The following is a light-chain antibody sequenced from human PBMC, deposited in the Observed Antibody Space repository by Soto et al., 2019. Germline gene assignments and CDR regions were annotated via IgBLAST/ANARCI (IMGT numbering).Light chain of an antibody. CDR2: GAS. J-gene: IGKJ2*01. V-gene: IGKV3-15*01. CDR3: QQYNNWPPRYT. CDR1: RSVSSN. Sequence: EIVMTLSPATLSVSPGERATLSCRASRSVSSNLAWYQQKPGQAPRLLIYGASTRATGIPARFSGSGSGTEFTLTISSLQSEDFAVYYCQQYNNWPPRYTFGQGTKVDIK.